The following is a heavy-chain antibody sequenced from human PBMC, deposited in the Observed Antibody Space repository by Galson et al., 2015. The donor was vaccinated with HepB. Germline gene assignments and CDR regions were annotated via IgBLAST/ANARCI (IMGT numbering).Heavy chain of an antibody. Sequence: PALVKPTQTLTLTCSVSGFSLNTKGMRVSWIRQPPGKALEWLARIDWDDDKFYSTSLKTRLTISKDTSENQVVLTMTNMDPVDTATYYCARTSLCSGGTCHPDYWGQGTLVTVSS. CDR1: GFSLNTKGMR. J-gene: IGHJ4*02. D-gene: IGHD2-15*01. V-gene: IGHV2-70*04. CDR2: IDWDDDK. CDR3: ARTSLCSGGTCHPDY.